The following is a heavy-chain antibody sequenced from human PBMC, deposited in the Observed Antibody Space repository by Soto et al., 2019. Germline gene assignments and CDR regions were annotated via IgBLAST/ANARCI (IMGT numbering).Heavy chain of an antibody. J-gene: IGHJ6*02. CDR3: ARTVIVLVPAAMHRYYYYGMDV. D-gene: IGHD2-2*01. CDR2: ISAYNGNT. V-gene: IGHV1-18*01. CDR1: GYTFTSYG. Sequence: ASVKASCKASGYTFTSYGISWVRQAPGQGLEWMGWISAYNGNTNYAQKLQGRVTMTTDTSTSTAYMELRSLRSDDTAVYYCARTVIVLVPAAMHRYYYYGMDVWGQGTTVTVSS.